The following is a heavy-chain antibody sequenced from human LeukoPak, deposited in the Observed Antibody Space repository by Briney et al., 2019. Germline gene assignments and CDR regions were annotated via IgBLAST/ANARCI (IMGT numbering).Heavy chain of an antibody. CDR2: IDWDDDK. J-gene: IGHJ3*02. CDR3: AHSKYGDGGSVGAFDI. V-gene: IGHV2-70*12. D-gene: IGHD4-17*01. CDR1: GFSLSTSGMC. Sequence: SGPTLVNPTQTLTLTCTFSGFSLSTSGMCVSWIRQPPGKALEWLARIDWDDDKYYSTSLKTRLTISKDTSKNQVVLTMTNMDPVDTATYYCAHSKYGDGGSVGAFDIWGQGTMVTISS.